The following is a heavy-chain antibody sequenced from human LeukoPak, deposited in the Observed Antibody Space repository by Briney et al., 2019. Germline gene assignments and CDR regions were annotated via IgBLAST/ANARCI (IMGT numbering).Heavy chain of an antibody. CDR3: FRFLWGGAFDI. V-gene: IGHV3-21*01. CDR1: GFTFSSYT. J-gene: IGHJ3*02. D-gene: IGHD3-16*01. Sequence: GGSLRLSCAASGFTFSSYTMNWVRQAPGKGLEWVSLISSSSSYIFYADSVKGRFTISRDNAKKSLYLQMNSLRAEDTAVYYCFRFLWGGAFDIWGQGTMVTVSS. CDR2: ISSSSSYI.